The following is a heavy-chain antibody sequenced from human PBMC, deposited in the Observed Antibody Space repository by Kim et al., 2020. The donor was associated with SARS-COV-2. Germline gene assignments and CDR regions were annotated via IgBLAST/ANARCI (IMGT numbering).Heavy chain of an antibody. Sequence: GGSLRLSCAASGFTFSSYGMHWVRQAPGKGLEWVAVISYDGSNKYYADSVKGRFTISRDNSKNTLYLQMNSLRAEDTAVYYCAKDQRGYYASWICDYWGQGTLVTVSS. CDR3: AKDQRGYYASWICDY. CDR2: ISYDGSNK. CDR1: GFTFSSYG. V-gene: IGHV3-30*18. J-gene: IGHJ4*02. D-gene: IGHD2-15*01.